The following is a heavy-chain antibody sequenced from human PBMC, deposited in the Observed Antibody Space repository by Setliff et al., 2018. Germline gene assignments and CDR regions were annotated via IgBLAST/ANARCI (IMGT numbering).Heavy chain of an antibody. Sequence: SETLSLTCAVYGGSFSDYWWSWIRQPPGKGLEWIGEINHSGSTNYNPSLKSRVTISVDTSKNQFSLKLTSVTAADTAVYYCARRPLYHYDFWSNWFDPWGQGTLVTVSS. V-gene: IGHV4-34*01. J-gene: IGHJ5*02. CDR3: ARRPLYHYDFWSNWFDP. D-gene: IGHD3-3*01. CDR2: INHSGST. CDR1: GGSFSDYW.